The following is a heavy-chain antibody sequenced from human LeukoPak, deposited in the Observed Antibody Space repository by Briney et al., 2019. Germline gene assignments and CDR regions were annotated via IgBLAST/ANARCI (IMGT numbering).Heavy chain of an antibody. V-gene: IGHV3-13*01. Sequence: GGSLRLSCAASGFTISNYDMHWVRQVPGKGLEWVSVIGTAGDTYYSGSVKGRFTISRENAKNSLHLQMHSLRVGDTAVYYCARDLGSSGWRGFDIWGQGTTVTVS. CDR2: IGTAGDT. CDR3: ARDLGSSGWRGFDI. CDR1: GFTISNYD. J-gene: IGHJ3*02. D-gene: IGHD6-19*01.